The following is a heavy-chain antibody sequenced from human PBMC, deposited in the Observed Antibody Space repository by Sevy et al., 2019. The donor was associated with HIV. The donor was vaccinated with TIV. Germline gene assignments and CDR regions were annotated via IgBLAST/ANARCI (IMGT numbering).Heavy chain of an antibody. Sequence: GGSLRLSCAASGFTFSRYTMHWVRQTPVKGLEWVAIISYDGSNTYYANSVRGRFTISRDTSKNTLYLQMNSLRPEDTAVYYCARGNSGSFDYWGQGTLVTVSS. D-gene: IGHD3-22*01. CDR3: ARGNSGSFDY. V-gene: IGHV3-30-3*01. CDR2: ISYDGSNT. J-gene: IGHJ4*02. CDR1: GFTFSRYT.